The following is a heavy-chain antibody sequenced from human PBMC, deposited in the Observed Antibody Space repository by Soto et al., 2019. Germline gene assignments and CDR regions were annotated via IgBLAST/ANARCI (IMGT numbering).Heavy chain of an antibody. CDR2: ISSSSSTI. CDR3: AGIFITGLHYYYYYGMDV. J-gene: IGHJ6*02. V-gene: IGHV3-48*02. Sequence: EVQLVESGGGLVQPGGSLRLSCAASGFTFSSYSMNWVRQAPGKGLEWVSYISSSSSTIYYADSVKGRFTISRDNAKNSLFLQMNSLRDEDTAVYYCAGIFITGLHYYYYYGMDVWGQGTTVTVSS. D-gene: IGHD1-20*01. CDR1: GFTFSSYS.